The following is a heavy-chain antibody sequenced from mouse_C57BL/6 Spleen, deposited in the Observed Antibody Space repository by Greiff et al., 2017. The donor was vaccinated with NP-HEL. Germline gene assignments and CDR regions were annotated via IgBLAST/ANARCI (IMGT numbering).Heavy chain of an antibody. J-gene: IGHJ2*01. V-gene: IGHV5-6*01. CDR2: ISSGGSYT. D-gene: IGHD4-1*01. CDR1: GFTFSSYG. Sequence: DVQLVESGGDLVKPGGSLKLSCAASGFTFSSYGMSWVRQTPDKRLEWVATISSGGSYTYYLDSVKGRFTISRDNAKNTLYLQMSSLKSEDTAMYYCARLRWETYYFDYWGQGTTLTVSS. CDR3: ARLRWETYYFDY.